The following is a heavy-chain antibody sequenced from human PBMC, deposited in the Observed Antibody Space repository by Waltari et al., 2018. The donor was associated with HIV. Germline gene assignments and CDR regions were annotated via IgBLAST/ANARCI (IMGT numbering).Heavy chain of an antibody. CDR1: GFTFSSYG. CDR3: ARDRSEGGGYYYYGLDV. J-gene: IGHJ6*02. D-gene: IGHD2-15*01. CDR2: IWYEGTNK. V-gene: IGHV3-33*01. Sequence: QVQLVESGGGVVQPGRSLRLSCAASGFTFSSYGMDWVRQAPGKGLEWVAVIWYEGTNKYYANSVKGRFTISRDNSKITLYLQMNSRSADDTAVYYCARDRSEGGGYYYYGLDVWGQGTTVTVSS.